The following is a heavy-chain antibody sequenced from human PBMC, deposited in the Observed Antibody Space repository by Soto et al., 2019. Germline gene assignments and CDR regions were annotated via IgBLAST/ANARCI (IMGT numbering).Heavy chain of an antibody. CDR3: ARDLWGYCGTDCYPLDV. CDR1: GGTISRYY. D-gene: IGHD2-21*02. V-gene: IGHV4-59*01. CDR2: MYNTGST. J-gene: IGHJ6*02. Sequence: QVQLQESGPGLVKPSETLSLTCTVSGGTISRYYWSWIRQPPGKGLEWIGYMYNTGSTVYNPSFKSRVTISVATSKNQFSPKLNSVTAADTAVYYCARDLWGYCGTDCYPLDVWGQGTTVTVSS.